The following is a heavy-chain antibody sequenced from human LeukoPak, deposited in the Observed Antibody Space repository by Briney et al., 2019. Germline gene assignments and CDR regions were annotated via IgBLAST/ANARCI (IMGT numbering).Heavy chain of an antibody. D-gene: IGHD6-6*01. CDR3: ARKYSGGGSSSYFDY. CDR1: GFTFRLYA. Sequence: GGSLRLSCAASGFTFRLYALSWVRQVSGKGLEWVSGITGSGDNTYYADSVKGRFTISRDNSKNTLYLQMNSLRAEDTAVYYCARKYSGGGSSSYFDYWGQGTLVTVSS. V-gene: IGHV3-23*01. J-gene: IGHJ4*02. CDR2: ITGSGDNT.